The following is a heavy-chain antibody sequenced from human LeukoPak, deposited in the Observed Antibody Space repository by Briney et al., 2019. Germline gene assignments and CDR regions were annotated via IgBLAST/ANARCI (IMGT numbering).Heavy chain of an antibody. CDR1: GYTFTSYD. CDR3: ARGRRIVGAYDCDY. D-gene: IGHD1-26*01. V-gene: IGHV1-8*01. Sequence: ASAKVSCKASGYTFTSYDINWVRQATGQGLEWMGWMNPNSGDTGYAQKFQGRVTMTRNTSISTAYMELSSLRSEDTAVYYCARGRRIVGAYDCDYWGQGTLVTVSS. CDR2: MNPNSGDT. J-gene: IGHJ4*02.